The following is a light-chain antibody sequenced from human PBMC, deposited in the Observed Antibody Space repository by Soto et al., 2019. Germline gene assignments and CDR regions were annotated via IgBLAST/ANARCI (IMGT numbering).Light chain of an antibody. CDR2: QIS. Sequence: DIVLTQSPLRIAVTPGRPASFSCESSESLLHSDRNTYLSWLHQRPGQPPRLLIYQISERLSGVPDRFSSSGAGTNFTLTISRVEVEDVGTCFCMQASQYRLFGQGTKVEIK. CDR1: ESLLHSDRNTY. J-gene: IGKJ1*01. V-gene: IGKV2-24*01. CDR3: MQASQYRL.